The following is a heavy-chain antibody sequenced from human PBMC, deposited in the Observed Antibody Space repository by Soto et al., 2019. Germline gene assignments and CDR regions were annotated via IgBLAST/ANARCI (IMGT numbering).Heavy chain of an antibody. Sequence: QVQLVQSGAEVKKPGASVKVSCKASGYTFTSYDINWVRQATGQGLEWMGWMNPNSGNTGYAQKFQGRVTMTRNTSISKAYTGLSSLRSEDTALYYCARGLEWSWSLDPWGQGTLVPVSS. CDR2: MNPNSGNT. V-gene: IGHV1-8*01. CDR3: ARGLEWSWSLDP. CDR1: GYTFTSYD. J-gene: IGHJ5*02. D-gene: IGHD3-3*01.